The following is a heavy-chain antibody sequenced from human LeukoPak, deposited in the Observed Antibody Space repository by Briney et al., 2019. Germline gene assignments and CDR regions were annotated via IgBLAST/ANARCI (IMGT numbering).Heavy chain of an antibody. J-gene: IGHJ6*03. CDR1: GGSISSYY. Sequence: SETLSLTCTVSGGSISSYYWSWIRQPAGKGLEWIGRIYTSGSTNYNPSLKSRVTMSVDTSKNQFSLKLSSVTAADTAVYYCARLRNHGDYVYYYYYYMDVWGKGTTVTISS. CDR2: IYTSGST. CDR3: ARLRNHGDYVYYYYYYMDV. V-gene: IGHV4-4*07. D-gene: IGHD4-17*01.